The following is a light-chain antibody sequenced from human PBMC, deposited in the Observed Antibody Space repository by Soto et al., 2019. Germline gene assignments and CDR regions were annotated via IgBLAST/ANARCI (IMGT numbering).Light chain of an antibody. CDR3: GTWDSSLSGV. J-gene: IGLJ1*01. CDR2: DNN. CDR1: SSKIWNNY. V-gene: IGLV1-51*01. Sequence: QSVLTQPPSVSAAPGQTVTNASSGSSSKIWNNYVSWYQQLPGTAPILLIYDNNKRPSGIPDRFSGSKSGTSATLGITGLQTGDEADYYCGTWDSSLSGVFGTGTKVTVL.